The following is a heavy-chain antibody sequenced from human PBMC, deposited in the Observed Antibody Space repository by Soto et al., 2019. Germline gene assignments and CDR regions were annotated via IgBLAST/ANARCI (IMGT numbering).Heavy chain of an antibody. J-gene: IGHJ4*02. Sequence: QLVGPGGGGVQPGRSLRLPCAASGFTFSSYGMHWVRQAPGKGLEWGAVISYGGSNKYYADFVKGRITISRDNSKNPLYLQMNSLRGEDTAVYYCAKDLCIAAPAGGLDYWGQGTLVTVSS. CDR2: ISYGGSNK. CDR1: GFTFSSYG. D-gene: IGHD6-6*01. CDR3: AKDLCIAAPAGGLDY. V-gene: IGHV3-30*18.